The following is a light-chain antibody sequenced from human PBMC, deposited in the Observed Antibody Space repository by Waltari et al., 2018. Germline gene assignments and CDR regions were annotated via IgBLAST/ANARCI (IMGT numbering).Light chain of an antibody. V-gene: IGLV1-51*02. J-gene: IGLJ3*02. CDR2: GNT. CDR3: ATWESGLSL. CDR1: DSDIGRNF. Sequence: QSVLTQPPSVSAAAGQRVTISCSGTDSDIGRNFVSLYQRVPGSAPRRLIYGNTERPSGVPDRFSGSKSGTSATLDIAGLQTGDEAQYYCATWESGLSLFGGGTTLTVL.